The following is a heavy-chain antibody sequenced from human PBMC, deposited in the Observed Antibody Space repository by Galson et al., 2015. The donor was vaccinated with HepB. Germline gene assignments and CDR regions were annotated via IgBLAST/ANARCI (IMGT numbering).Heavy chain of an antibody. V-gene: IGHV1-18*04. CDR1: GYTFTSYA. J-gene: IGHJ4*02. CDR3: ARGGDYDLLTGYLYFDF. CDR2: ISVYSGNT. Sequence: SCKVSGYTFTSYAIGWVRQAPGQGLEWMGWISVYSGNTDYAQKLRDRVTLTADTFTGTAYMALRSLRSDDTAVYYCARGGDYDLLTGYLYFDFWGQGSLVTVPS. D-gene: IGHD3-9*01.